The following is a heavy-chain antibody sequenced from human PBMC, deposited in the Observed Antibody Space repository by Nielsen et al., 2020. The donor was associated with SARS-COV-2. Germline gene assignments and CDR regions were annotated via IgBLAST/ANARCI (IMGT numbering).Heavy chain of an antibody. CDR2: ISGNGDTT. CDR3: AKRSGYTSGWYGDY. CDR1: KFTFNSYA. D-gene: IGHD6-19*01. V-gene: IGHV3-23*01. Sequence: GGSLRLSCAASKFTFNSYAMSWVRQAPGKGLEWVSAISGNGDTTYYADSVKGRFIISRDNSKNTLYLEMNSLRADDTAVYYCAKRSGYTSGWYGDYWGQGTLVTVSS. J-gene: IGHJ4*02.